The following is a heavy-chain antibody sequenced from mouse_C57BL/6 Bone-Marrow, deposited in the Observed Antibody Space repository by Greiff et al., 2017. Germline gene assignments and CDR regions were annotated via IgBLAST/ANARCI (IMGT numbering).Heavy chain of an antibody. D-gene: IGHD1-1*01. V-gene: IGHV1-19*01. J-gene: IGHJ2*01. CDR3: ARSGYYGSSPYYFDY. CDR2: INPYNGGT. Sequence: EVQRVESGPVLVKPGASVKMSCKASGYTFTDYYMNWVKQSHGKSLEWIGVINPYNGGTSYNQKFKGKATLTVDKSSSTAYMELNSLTSEDAAVYYCARSGYYGSSPYYFDYWGQGTTLTVSS. CDR1: GYTFTDYY.